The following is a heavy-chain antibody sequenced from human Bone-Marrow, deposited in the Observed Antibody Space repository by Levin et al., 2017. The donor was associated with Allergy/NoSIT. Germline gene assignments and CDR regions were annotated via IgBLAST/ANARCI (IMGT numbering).Heavy chain of an antibody. Sequence: GASVKVSCKASGGIFSTFAINWVRQVPGQGLEWIGGIIPVYQRANYAQNFQGRVTITADESTTTVYMEVTNLRSEDTAVYFCARGGGSGSSSFSDYHFYYLDVWGKGTPVTVSS. CDR3: ARGGGSGSSSFSDYHFYYLDV. V-gene: IGHV1-69*13. D-gene: IGHD6-6*01. CDR1: GGIFSTFA. CDR2: IIPVYQRA. J-gene: IGHJ6*03.